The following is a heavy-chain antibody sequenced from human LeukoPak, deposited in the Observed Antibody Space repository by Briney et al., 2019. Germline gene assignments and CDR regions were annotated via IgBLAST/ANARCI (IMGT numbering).Heavy chain of an antibody. D-gene: IGHD2-2*01. J-gene: IGHJ4*02. V-gene: IGHV3-7*01. Sequence: DSVKGRFTISRDNAKNSLFLQMNSVRAENTAVYYCARWRYCSSSSCFSFFDFWGQGTLVTVSS. CDR3: ARWRYCSSSSCFSFFDF.